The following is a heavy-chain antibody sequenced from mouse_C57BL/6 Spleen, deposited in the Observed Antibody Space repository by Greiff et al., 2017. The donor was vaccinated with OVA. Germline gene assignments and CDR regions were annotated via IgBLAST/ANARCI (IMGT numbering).Heavy chain of an antibody. CDR3: ARYYYSNSYAMDY. Sequence: VQLQESGAELARPGASVKLSCKASGYTFTSYGISWVKQRTGQGLEWIGEIYPRSGNTYYNEKFKGKATLTADKSSSTAYMELRSLTSEDSAVYFCARYYYSNSYAMDYWGQGTSVTVSS. CDR2: IYPRSGNT. CDR1: GYTFTSYG. J-gene: IGHJ4*01. D-gene: IGHD2-5*01. V-gene: IGHV1-81*01.